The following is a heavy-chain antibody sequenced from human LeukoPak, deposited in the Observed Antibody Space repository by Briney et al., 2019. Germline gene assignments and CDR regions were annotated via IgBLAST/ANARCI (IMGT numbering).Heavy chain of an antibody. CDR2: IKQDGSEK. CDR1: GFTFSSYW. CDR3: TRDSHGGVDY. V-gene: IGHV3-7*01. Sequence: GGSLRLSCAASGFTFSSYWMSWVRQAPGKGLEWVANIKQDGSEKYYVDSVKGRFTISRDNARNTLYLQMNSLRAEDTAMYYCTRDSHGGVDYWGQGTLVTVSS. D-gene: IGHD3-10*01. J-gene: IGHJ4*02.